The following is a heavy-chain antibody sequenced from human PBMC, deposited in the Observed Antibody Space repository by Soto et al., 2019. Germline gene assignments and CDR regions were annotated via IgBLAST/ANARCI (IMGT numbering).Heavy chain of an antibody. Sequence: GGSLRLSCAASGFTFSSYAMSWVRQAPGKGLEWVSAISGSGGSTYYADSVKGRFTISRDNSKNTLYLQMNSLRAEDTAVYYCAKVLKRFGELSERYYYGMDVWGQGTTVTVSS. D-gene: IGHD3-10*01. CDR2: ISGSGGST. CDR1: GFTFSSYA. J-gene: IGHJ6*02. CDR3: AKVLKRFGELSERYYYGMDV. V-gene: IGHV3-23*01.